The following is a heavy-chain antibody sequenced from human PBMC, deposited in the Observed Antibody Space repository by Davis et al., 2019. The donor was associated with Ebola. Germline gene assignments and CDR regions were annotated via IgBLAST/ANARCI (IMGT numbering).Heavy chain of an antibody. D-gene: IGHD2-21*02. CDR3: ARGIVVVTAIPSVHSGMDV. Sequence: SVKVSCKASGGTFSSYAISWVRQAPGQGLEWMGGIIPIFGIANYAQKFQGRVTITADKSTSTAYMELSSLRPEDTAVYYCARGIVVVTAIPSVHSGMDVWGQGTTVTVSS. V-gene: IGHV1-69*10. CDR2: IIPIFGIA. CDR1: GGTFSSYA. J-gene: IGHJ6*02.